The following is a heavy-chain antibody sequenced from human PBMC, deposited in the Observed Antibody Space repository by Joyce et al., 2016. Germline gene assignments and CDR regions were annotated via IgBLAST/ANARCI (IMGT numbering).Heavy chain of an antibody. Sequence: EVQLVESGGGLVQPGGSLRLSCEASGFTFSGYWMTWVRQAPGKGLEWVAHRNEDGSKKYYVDSVKGRFTISRDNTKNSLFLQMNSLRAEDTAVYFCAKHVIWGQGTMVTVSS. CDR3: AKHVI. J-gene: IGHJ3*02. V-gene: IGHV3-7*03. CDR1: GFTFSGYW. CDR2: RNEDGSKK.